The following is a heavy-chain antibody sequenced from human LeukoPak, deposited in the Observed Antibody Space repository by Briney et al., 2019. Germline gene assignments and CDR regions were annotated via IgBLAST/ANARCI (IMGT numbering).Heavy chain of an antibody. CDR1: GYTFTSYG. CDR2: ISVYNGNT. V-gene: IGHV1-18*01. J-gene: IGHJ4*02. D-gene: IGHD4-17*01. CDR3: ARGKGNYGDPASFDY. Sequence: ASVKVSCKASGYTFTSYGISWVRQAPGQGLEWMGWISVYNGNTNSAQKLQGRVTITTDTSTSTVYMEVRSLRSDDTAVYYCARGKGNYGDPASFDYWGQGTLVTVSS.